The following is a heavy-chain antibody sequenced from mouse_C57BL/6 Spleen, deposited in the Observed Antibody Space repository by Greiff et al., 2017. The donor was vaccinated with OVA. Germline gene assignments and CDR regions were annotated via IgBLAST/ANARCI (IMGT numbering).Heavy chain of an antibody. CDR1: GYSITSDY. Sequence: EVQLKESGPGLAKPSQTLSLTCSVTGYSITSDYWNWIRKFPGNKLEYMGYISYSGSTYYNPSLKSRLSITRDTSKNQYYLQLNSVTTEDTATYYCARSRGSNYWYFDVWGTGTTVTVSS. V-gene: IGHV3-8*01. CDR2: ISYSGST. CDR3: ARSRGSNYWYFDV. D-gene: IGHD1-1*01. J-gene: IGHJ1*03.